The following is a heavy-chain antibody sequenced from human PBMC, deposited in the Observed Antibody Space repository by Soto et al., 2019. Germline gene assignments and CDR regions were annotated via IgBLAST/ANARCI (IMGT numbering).Heavy chain of an antibody. CDR2: ISAYNGNT. V-gene: IGHV1-18*01. Sequence: ASVKVSCKASGYTFTSYGISWVRQAPGQGLEWMGWISAYNGNTNYAQKLQGRVTMTTDTSTSTAYMELRSLRSDDTAVYYCARGRFLEWLLYVVYYYYMDVWGKGTTVTVSS. CDR3: ARGRFLEWLLYVVYYYYMDV. J-gene: IGHJ6*03. D-gene: IGHD3-3*01. CDR1: GYTFTSYG.